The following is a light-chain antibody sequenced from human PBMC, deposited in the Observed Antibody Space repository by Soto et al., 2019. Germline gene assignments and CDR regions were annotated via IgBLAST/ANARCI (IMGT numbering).Light chain of an antibody. J-gene: IGKJ2*01. CDR1: QTINRN. V-gene: IGKV1-39*01. CDR2: GAS. CDR3: QQNYSTPDT. Sequence: DIQMTQSPSSLSASVGDRVTITCRASQTINRNLNWYQQKPGKAPKLLIYGASSLQSGVPSSFSGSGSGTDFTLTISSLQPEDFATYYCQQNYSTPDTFGQGTKLEIK.